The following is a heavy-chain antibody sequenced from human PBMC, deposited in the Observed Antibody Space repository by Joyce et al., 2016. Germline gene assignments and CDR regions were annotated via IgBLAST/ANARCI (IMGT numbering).Heavy chain of an antibody. J-gene: IGHJ3*01. CDR2: IKQDGSAV. CDR1: GFTFSGNS. Sequence: EVQLVESGGGLVQPGGSLRLSCAGSGFTFSGNSRSWLRQGPGGGLEWVANIKQDGSAVYYLDSVKGRFTVSRDNARSLVHLQMVSLRVEDTALYYCARGKAFDVWGQGTMVTVSS. V-gene: IGHV3-7*01. CDR3: ARGKAFDV.